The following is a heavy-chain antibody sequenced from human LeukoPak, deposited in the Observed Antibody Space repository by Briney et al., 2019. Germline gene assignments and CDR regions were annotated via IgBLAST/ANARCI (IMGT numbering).Heavy chain of an antibody. CDR3: AREGSSSYNYFVYYFDV. Sequence: GGSLRLSCAAAGFTFSRYNMNWVRQAPGKGLEWVSSISSGSDFKYYADSLKGRFTISRDNAQNSLYLQINNLRAEDTAVYYCAREGSSSYNYFVYYFDVWGRGTTVTVSS. J-gene: IGHJ6*03. D-gene: IGHD6-6*01. V-gene: IGHV3-21*06. CDR1: GFTFSRYN. CDR2: ISSGSDFK.